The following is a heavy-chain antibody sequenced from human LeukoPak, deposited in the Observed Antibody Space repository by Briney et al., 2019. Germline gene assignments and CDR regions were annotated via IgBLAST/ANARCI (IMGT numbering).Heavy chain of an antibody. J-gene: IGHJ3*02. D-gene: IGHD5-12*01. CDR3: AKRGYSGSDAFDM. CDR2: ISSSSGFI. V-gene: IGHV3-21*01. Sequence: PGGSLRLSCAASGFPFSTYSMNWDRQAPGKGLEWVSSISSSSGFIYYADSVKGRFTISRDNAKNSLYLQMNSLRAEDTAVYYCAKRGYSGSDAFDMWGQGTMVTVSS. CDR1: GFPFSTYS.